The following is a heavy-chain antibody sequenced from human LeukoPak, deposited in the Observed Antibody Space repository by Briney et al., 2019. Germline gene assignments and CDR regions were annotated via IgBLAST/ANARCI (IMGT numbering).Heavy chain of an antibody. Sequence: ASVKVSCKASGGTFSSYAISWVRQAPGQGLEWMGGIIPIFGTANHAQKFQGRVTITTDESTSTAYMELSSLRSEDTAVYYCARSLGGITGTTYIPRAPYDYWGQGTLVTVSS. CDR1: GGTFSSYA. D-gene: IGHD1-7*01. V-gene: IGHV1-69*05. J-gene: IGHJ4*02. CDR3: ARSLGGITGTTYIPRAPYDY. CDR2: IIPIFGTA.